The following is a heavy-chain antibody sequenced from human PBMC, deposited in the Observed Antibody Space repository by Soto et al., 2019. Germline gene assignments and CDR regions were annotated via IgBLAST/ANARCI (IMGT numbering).Heavy chain of an antibody. Sequence: QVQLQQWGAGLLKPSETLSLTCAVYGGSFSGYYWSWIRQPPGKGLEWIGEINHSGSTNYNPSLNSRVTISVDTSKNQFSLKLSSVTAADTAVYYCARHSFSTAMVLFDYWGQGTLVTVSS. J-gene: IGHJ4*02. CDR2: INHSGST. CDR3: ARHSFSTAMVLFDY. CDR1: GGSFSGYY. D-gene: IGHD5-18*01. V-gene: IGHV4-34*01.